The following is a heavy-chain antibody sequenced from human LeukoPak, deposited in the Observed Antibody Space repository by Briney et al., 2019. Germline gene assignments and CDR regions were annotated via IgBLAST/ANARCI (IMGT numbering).Heavy chain of an antibody. V-gene: IGHV1-69*05. Sequence: SVKVSCKASGGTFSSYAISWVRQAPGQGLEWMGRIIPIFGTANYAQKFQGRVTITTDEFTSTAYMELSSLRSEDTAVYYCARGTSLWRYSFDYWGQGTLVTVSS. CDR2: IIPIFGTA. CDR3: ARGTSLWRYSFDY. J-gene: IGHJ4*02. CDR1: GGTFSSYA. D-gene: IGHD2-2*01.